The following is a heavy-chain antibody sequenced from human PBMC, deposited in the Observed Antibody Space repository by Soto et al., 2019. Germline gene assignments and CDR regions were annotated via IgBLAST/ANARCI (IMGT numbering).Heavy chain of an antibody. J-gene: IGHJ4*02. V-gene: IGHV1-69*08. Sequence: QVQVVQSGAEVKKPGSSVKVSCKASGGTFSPYTINWVRQAPGQGLEWMGRIIPFHGVTNYAQKFQARVTITADKSTSTAYMELSGLIFEDTAMYYCTRDWEITVSTWSFGGFWGRGTLVTVSS. CDR1: GGTFSPYT. D-gene: IGHD3-10*01. CDR2: IIPFHGVT. CDR3: TRDWEITVSTWSFGGF.